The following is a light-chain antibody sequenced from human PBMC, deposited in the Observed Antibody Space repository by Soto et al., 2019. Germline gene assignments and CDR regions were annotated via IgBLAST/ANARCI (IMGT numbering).Light chain of an antibody. CDR1: QSVSSTH. CDR2: GAP. Sequence: IVLTQPPGTLSLSAGQRASLSCRASQSVSSTHLAWYQQKPGQAPRLLIYGAPSRATGIPDRFSGSGSGTDFTLTISRLEPEDIAVYYCHHYRTFGQGTKVDI. J-gene: IGKJ1*01. V-gene: IGKV3-20*01. CDR3: HHYRT.